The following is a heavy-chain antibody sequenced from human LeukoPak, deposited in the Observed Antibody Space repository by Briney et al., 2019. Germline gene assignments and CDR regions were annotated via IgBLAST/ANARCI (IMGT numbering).Heavy chain of an antibody. CDR3: ATSTAAAGTD. V-gene: IGHV3-48*04. CDR1: GFIFSDYS. J-gene: IGHJ4*02. D-gene: IGHD6-13*01. CDR2: ITGSGTTI. Sequence: GGSLRLSCAASGFIFSDYSMNWVRQAPGQGLEWLSYITGSGTTIYYADSVRGRFTISRDNAQNSLYLQMNSLRAEDTAIYYCATSTAAAGTDRGQGTLVTVSS.